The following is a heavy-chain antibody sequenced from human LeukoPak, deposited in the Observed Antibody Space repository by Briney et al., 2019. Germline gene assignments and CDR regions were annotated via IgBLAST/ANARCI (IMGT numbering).Heavy chain of an antibody. CDR2: ISTGTYI. J-gene: IGHJ4*02. CDR1: GFTFSRFE. CDR3: TREQDREAAATVVGDY. V-gene: IGHV3-48*03. Sequence: GGSLRLSCVASGFTFSRFEMNWVRQAPGKGLEWISHISTGTYIAYTDSVKGRFTISRDNAKNSLYLQMNSLRAEDTAVYYCTREQDREAAATVVGDYWGQGTLVTVSS. D-gene: IGHD4-23*01.